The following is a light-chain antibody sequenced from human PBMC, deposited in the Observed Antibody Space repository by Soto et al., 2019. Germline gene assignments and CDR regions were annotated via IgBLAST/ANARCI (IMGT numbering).Light chain of an antibody. CDR3: QQSYSTPWT. Sequence: DIPMTQSPSSLSASVGDRVTITCRASQSIRTYLNWYQQKPGKAPNLLIYTVSNLQSGVSSRFTGSGSGTDFTLTISSLQPEDFGTYFCQQSYSTPWTFAQGTKVEIK. J-gene: IGKJ1*01. CDR1: QSIRTY. CDR2: TVS. V-gene: IGKV1-39*01.